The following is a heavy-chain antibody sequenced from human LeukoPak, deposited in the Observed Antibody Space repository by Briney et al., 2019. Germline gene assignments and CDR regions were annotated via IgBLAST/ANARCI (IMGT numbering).Heavy chain of an antibody. Sequence: NPGEALKISCKGSGYSFTSYWISWVRQMPGKGLEWMGRIDPSDSYTNYSPSFQGHVTISADKSISTAYLQWSSLKASDTAMYYCARTRGYSYGPPFDFWGQGTLVTVSS. CDR3: ARTRGYSYGPPFDF. CDR2: IDPSDSYT. J-gene: IGHJ4*02. V-gene: IGHV5-10-1*01. CDR1: GYSFTSYW. D-gene: IGHD5-18*01.